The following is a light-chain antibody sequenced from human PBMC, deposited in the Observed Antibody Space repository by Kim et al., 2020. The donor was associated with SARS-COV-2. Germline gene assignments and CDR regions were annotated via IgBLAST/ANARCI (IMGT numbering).Light chain of an antibody. CDR1: QSVFYCSNNKNY. J-gene: IGKJ3*01. V-gene: IGKV4-1*01. Sequence: DIVMTQSPDSLAVSLGERATINCKSSQSVFYCSNNKNYLAWYQQKPGQPPKLLIYWASTRESGVPDRFSGSGSGTDFTLTISSLQAEDVAVYYCQQYYSSPGFTFGPGTKVDIK. CDR2: WAS. CDR3: QQYYSSPGFT.